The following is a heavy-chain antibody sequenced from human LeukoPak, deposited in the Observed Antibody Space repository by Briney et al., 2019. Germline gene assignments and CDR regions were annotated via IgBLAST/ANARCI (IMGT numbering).Heavy chain of an antibody. J-gene: IGHJ4*02. CDR1: GYTFTSYT. CDR2: ISTGNDNA. D-gene: IGHD4-17*01. CDR3: AREGRYGDYGDY. V-gene: IGHV1-3*04. Sequence: ASVKVSCKTSGYTFTSYTIHWVRQAPGQRLEWMGWISTGNDNAKYSQEFQGRVTITRDTSASTAYMELNSLRSEDTAVYFCAREGRYGDYGDYWGQGTLVTVSS.